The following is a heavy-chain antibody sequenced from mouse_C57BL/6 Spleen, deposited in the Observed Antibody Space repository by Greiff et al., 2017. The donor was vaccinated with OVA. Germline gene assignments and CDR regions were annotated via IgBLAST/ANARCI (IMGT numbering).Heavy chain of an antibody. CDR1: GYTFTSYW. D-gene: IGHD4-1*01. J-gene: IGHJ4*01. CDR3: ARSVLTGKDYAMDY. Sequence: QVQLQQPGAELVKPGASVKLSCKASGYTFTSYWMQWVKQRPGQGLEWIGEIDPSDSYTNYNQKFKGKATLTVDTSSSTAYMQLSSLTSEDSAVYYCARSVLTGKDYAMDYWGQGTSVTVSS. CDR2: IDPSDSYT. V-gene: IGHV1-50*01.